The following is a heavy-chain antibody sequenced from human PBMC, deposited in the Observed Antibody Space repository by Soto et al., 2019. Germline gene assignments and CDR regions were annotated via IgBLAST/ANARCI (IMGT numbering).Heavy chain of an antibody. CDR1: GGSISNYY. CDR3: ASGGNWFDP. J-gene: IGHJ5*02. D-gene: IGHD3-16*01. V-gene: IGHV4-59*01. Sequence: NPSETLSLTCNVSGGSISNYYWTWVRQSPEKGLGWIGYMYYNGNINYNPSLKSRVTISIDTSKNQFSLTLKSVTAADTAVYYCASGGNWFDPWGQGVLVTVSS. CDR2: MYYNGNI.